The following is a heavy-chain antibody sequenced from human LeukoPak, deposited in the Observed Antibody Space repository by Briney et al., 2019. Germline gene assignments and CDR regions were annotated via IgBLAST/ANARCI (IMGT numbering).Heavy chain of an antibody. J-gene: IGHJ6*02. CDR3: ARGTRPSVLDYYGMDV. CDR1: GFTSSTYW. D-gene: IGHD2-8*01. Sequence: GGSLRLSCAASGFTSSTYWMHWVRQAPGKGLGWVSRISSDGSSTSYADSVKGRFTISRDDAKNTLYLQMNSLRAEDTAVYYCARGTRPSVLDYYGMDVWGQGTTVTVSS. CDR2: ISSDGSST. V-gene: IGHV3-74*01.